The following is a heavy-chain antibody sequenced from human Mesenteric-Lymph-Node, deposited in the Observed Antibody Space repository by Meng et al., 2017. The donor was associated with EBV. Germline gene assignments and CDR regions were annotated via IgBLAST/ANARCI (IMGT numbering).Heavy chain of an antibody. CDR1: GDSISRDYY. D-gene: IGHD3-3*02. CDR3: ATTSGFSTFIFQY. V-gene: IGHV4-30-4*01. CDR2: IYYSGST. J-gene: IGHJ4*02. Sequence: QVQLPASGPGLVKPSQTLSLTCAVSGDSISRDYYWTWIRQPPGKGLEWIGNIYYSGSTYYNPSLNSRVTISPDTSKNQFSLKLTSVTAADTAVYYCATTSGFSTFIFQYWGQGTLVTVSS.